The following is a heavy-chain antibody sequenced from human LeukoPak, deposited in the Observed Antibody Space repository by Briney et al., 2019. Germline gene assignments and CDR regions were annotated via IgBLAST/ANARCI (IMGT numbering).Heavy chain of an antibody. D-gene: IGHD3-22*01. CDR3: ARGRYYYDSRGLIYYYYGMDV. J-gene: IGHJ6*02. CDR1: GGSISSYY. Sequence: KPSETLSLTCTVSGGSISSYYWSWIRQPPGKGLEWIGEINHSGSTNYNPSLKSRVTISVDTSKNQFSLKLSSVTAADTAVYYCARGRYYYDSRGLIYYYYGMDVWGQGTTVTVSS. CDR2: INHSGST. V-gene: IGHV4-34*01.